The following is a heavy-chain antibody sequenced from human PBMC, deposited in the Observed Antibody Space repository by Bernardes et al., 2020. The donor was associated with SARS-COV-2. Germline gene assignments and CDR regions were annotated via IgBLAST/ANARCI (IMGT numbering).Heavy chain of an antibody. CDR1: GGSISSYY. D-gene: IGHD6-6*01. Sequence: SETLSLTCTVSGGSISSYYWSWIRKPAGKGLEWIGRIYTSGSTNYNPSLKSRVTMSVDTSKNQFSLKLSSVTAADTAVYYCAREQGSSSLGGDLDYYYYYGMDVWGQGTTVTVSS. CDR3: AREQGSSSLGGDLDYYYYYGMDV. CDR2: IYTSGST. V-gene: IGHV4-4*07. J-gene: IGHJ6*02.